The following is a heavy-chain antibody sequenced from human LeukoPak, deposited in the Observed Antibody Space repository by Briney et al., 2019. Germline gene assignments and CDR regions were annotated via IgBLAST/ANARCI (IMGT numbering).Heavy chain of an antibody. Sequence: GGSLRLSCAASGFTFSSYAMSWVRQAPGKGLEWVSAISGSGGSTYYADSVKGRFTISRDNSKNTLYLQMNSLRAEDTAVYYCAKYGHLPHDYDSSGYWARYFDYWGQGTLVTVSS. CDR2: ISGSGGST. D-gene: IGHD3-22*01. V-gene: IGHV3-23*01. CDR1: GFTFSSYA. CDR3: AKYGHLPHDYDSSGYWARYFDY. J-gene: IGHJ4*02.